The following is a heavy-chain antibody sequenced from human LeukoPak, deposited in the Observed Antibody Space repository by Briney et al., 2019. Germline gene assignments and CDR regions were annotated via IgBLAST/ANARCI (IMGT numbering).Heavy chain of an antibody. CDR3: ARGTYYDFWSGSSPPGLYYYMDV. V-gene: IGHV1-69*13. CDR1: GGTFSSYA. Sequence: SVKVSCKASGGTFSSYAISWVRQAPGQGLEWMGGIIPIFGTANYAQKFQGRVTITADESTSTAYMELSSLRSEDTAVYYCARGTYYDFWSGSSPPGLYYYMDVWGKGTTVTVSS. CDR2: IIPIFGTA. J-gene: IGHJ6*03. D-gene: IGHD3-3*01.